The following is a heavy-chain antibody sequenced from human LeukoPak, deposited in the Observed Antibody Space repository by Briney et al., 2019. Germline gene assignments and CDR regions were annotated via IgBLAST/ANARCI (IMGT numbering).Heavy chain of an antibody. CDR2: IYYSGST. Sequence: PSQTLSLTCAVSGGSLFSVDYYWSWIRQPPGKGLGWIGYIYYSGSTYYNPSLRSRVTISVDTSKNQLSLNLSSVTAADTAVYYCARTRRKNYGGNSLFCYFDYWGQGALVTVSS. V-gene: IGHV4-30-4*01. D-gene: IGHD4-23*01. CDR1: GGSLFSVDYY. J-gene: IGHJ4*02. CDR3: ARTRRKNYGGNSLFCYFDY.